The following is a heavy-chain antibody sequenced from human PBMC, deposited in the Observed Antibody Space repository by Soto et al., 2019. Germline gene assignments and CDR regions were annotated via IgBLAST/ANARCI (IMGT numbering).Heavy chain of an antibody. Sequence: ASVKVSCKASGYTFTSYGISWVRQAPGQGLEWMGWISAYNGNTNYAQKLQGRVTMTTDTSTSTAYMELRSLRSDDTAVYYCAREDGYYDILTGYYNVWWFDPWGQGTLVTVSS. J-gene: IGHJ5*02. D-gene: IGHD3-9*01. CDR3: AREDGYYDILTGYYNVWWFDP. CDR2: ISAYNGNT. CDR1: GYTFTSYG. V-gene: IGHV1-18*01.